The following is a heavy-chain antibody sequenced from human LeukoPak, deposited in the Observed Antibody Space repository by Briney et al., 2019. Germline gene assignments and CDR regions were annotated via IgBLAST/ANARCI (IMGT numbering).Heavy chain of an antibody. CDR3: ARNPKRDAFDI. Sequence: SETLSLTCTVSGGSISSYYWGWIRQPPGKGLEWIGSIYYSGSTYYNPSLKSRVTISVDTSKNQFSLKLSSVTAADTAVYYCARNPKRDAFDIWGQGTMVTVSS. CDR2: IYYSGST. CDR1: GGSISSYY. V-gene: IGHV4-39*07. J-gene: IGHJ3*02. D-gene: IGHD1-1*01.